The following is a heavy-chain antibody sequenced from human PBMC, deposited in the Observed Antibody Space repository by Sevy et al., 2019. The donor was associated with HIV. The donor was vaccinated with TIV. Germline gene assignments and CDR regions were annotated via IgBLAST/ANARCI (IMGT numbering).Heavy chain of an antibody. CDR1: GFTFSTYA. V-gene: IGHV3-23*01. CDR2: ISGSGDST. Sequence: GGSLRLSCAASGFTFSTYAMSWARQAPGKGLEWVSVISGSGDSTNYADSVKGRFTISRDNSKNTLFLQMDSLRAEDTAVYYCAKHPGSGWLNWFDPWGQGTLVTVSS. J-gene: IGHJ5*02. CDR3: AKHPGSGWLNWFDP. D-gene: IGHD6-19*01.